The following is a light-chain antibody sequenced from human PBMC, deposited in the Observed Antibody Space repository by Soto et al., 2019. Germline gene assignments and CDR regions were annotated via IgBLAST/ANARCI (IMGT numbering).Light chain of an antibody. CDR3: LRDYNYPPT. V-gene: IGKV1-6*01. CDR2: SAS. J-gene: IGKJ1*01. CDR1: QLIRND. Sequence: IQMTQSPSSLSASVGERVTITCRASQLIRNDLGWYHQKPGEVPRLLIYSASTLQSGVPSRFSGSASGTDFTLTISSLQPEDSATDYCLRDYNYPPTFGQGTKVEIK.